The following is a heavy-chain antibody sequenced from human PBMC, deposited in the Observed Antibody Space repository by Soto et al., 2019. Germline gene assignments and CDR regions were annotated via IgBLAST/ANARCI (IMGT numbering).Heavy chain of an antibody. Sequence: PSETLSLTCAISGDSVSSNSAAWNWIRQSPSRGLEWLGRTYYRSKWYNDYAVSVKSRITINPDTSKNQFSLQLNSVTPEDTAVYYCARDMLGITSGWQGLTGGVYYYGMDDCGQGPTVTVYS. D-gene: IGHD6-19*01. CDR1: GDSVSSNSAA. V-gene: IGHV6-1*01. CDR3: ARDMLGITSGWQGLTGGVYYYGMDD. J-gene: IGHJ6*02. CDR2: TYYRSKWYN.